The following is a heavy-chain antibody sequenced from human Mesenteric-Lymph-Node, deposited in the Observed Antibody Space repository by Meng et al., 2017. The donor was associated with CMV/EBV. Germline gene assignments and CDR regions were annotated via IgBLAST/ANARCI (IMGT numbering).Heavy chain of an antibody. V-gene: IGHV1-58*01. Sequence: SVKVSCKASGFTFTSSAVQWVRQARGQDLEWIGWIVVSSGNTKYAHRFQERVTITRDMSTSTAYMELSSLRFEDTAVYYCAAASNYDFWSGHYYFDYWGQGTLVTVSS. CDR2: IVVSSGNT. J-gene: IGHJ4*02. CDR3: AAASNYDFWSGHYYFDY. CDR1: GFTFTSSA. D-gene: IGHD3-3*01.